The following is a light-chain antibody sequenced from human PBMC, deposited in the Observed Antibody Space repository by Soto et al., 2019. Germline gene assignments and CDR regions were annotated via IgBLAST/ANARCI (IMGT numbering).Light chain of an antibody. CDR3: QQRSNWPQT. CDR2: DAS. CDR1: QSVSNSY. V-gene: IGKV3D-20*02. Sequence: EIVLTPSPATLSLSPGERATLYCGASQSVSNSYLAWYRQKPGLAPRLLIYDASSRATGIPDRFSGSGSGTDFTLTISSLEPEDFAVYYCQQRSNWPQTFGQGTKV. J-gene: IGKJ1*01.